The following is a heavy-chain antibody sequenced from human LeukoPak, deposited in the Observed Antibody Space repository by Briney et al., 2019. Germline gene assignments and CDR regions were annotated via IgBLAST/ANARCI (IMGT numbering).Heavy chain of an antibody. CDR2: ISYDGSNK. CDR1: GFTFSNYG. V-gene: IGHV3-30*03. J-gene: IGHJ6*02. CDR3: ARRFNGMDV. D-gene: IGHD3-3*01. Sequence: PGGSLRLSCAASGFTFSNYGMHWVRQAPGKGLEWVAVISYDGSNKYYADSVKGRFTISRDNSKNTLYLQMNSLRAEDTAVYYCARRFNGMDVWGQGTTVTVSS.